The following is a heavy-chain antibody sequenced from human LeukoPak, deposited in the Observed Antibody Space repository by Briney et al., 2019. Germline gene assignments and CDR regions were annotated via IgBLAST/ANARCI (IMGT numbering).Heavy chain of an antibody. Sequence: GGSLRLSCAASGFTFSSYAMHWVRQAPGKGLEWVAVISYDGSNKYYADSVKGRFTISRDNSKNTLYLQMDSLRAEDTAVYYCASSRDSYYYYMDVWGKGTTVTVSS. CDR3: ASSRDSYYYYMDV. V-gene: IGHV3-30-3*01. CDR2: ISYDGSNK. J-gene: IGHJ6*03. D-gene: IGHD3-10*01. CDR1: GFTFSSYA.